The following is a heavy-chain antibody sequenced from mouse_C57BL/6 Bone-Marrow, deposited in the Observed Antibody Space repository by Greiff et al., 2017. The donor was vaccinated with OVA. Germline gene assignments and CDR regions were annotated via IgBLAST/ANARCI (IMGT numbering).Heavy chain of an antibody. D-gene: IGHD1-3*01. CDR2: IYPGGGYT. J-gene: IGHJ2*01. V-gene: IGHV1-63*01. CDR1: GYTFTNYW. CDR3: ARSGLAFDY. Sequence: QVQLQQSGAELVRPGTSVKMSCKASGYTFTNYWIGWAKQRPGQGLEWIGDIYPGGGYTNYNEKFKGKATLTADKSSCTAYMQFSSLTSEDSAIYYCARSGLAFDYWGQGTTLTVSS.